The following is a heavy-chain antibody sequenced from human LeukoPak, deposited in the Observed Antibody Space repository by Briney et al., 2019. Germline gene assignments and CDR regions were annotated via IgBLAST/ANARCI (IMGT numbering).Heavy chain of an antibody. Sequence: GGSLRLSCAASGFTFSNAWMSWVRQAPGKGLEWVGRIKSKTDGGTTDYAAPVKGRFTISRDDSKNTLYLQMNSLKTEDTAVYYCTTAREYYDSSGYRYWGQGTLVTVSS. CDR1: GFTFSNAW. J-gene: IGHJ4*02. D-gene: IGHD3-22*01. CDR3: TTAREYYDSSGYRY. CDR2: IKSKTDGGTT. V-gene: IGHV3-15*01.